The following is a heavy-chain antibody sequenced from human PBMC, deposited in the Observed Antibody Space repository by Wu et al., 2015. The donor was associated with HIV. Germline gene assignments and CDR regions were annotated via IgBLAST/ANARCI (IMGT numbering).Heavy chain of an antibody. CDR3: ARDYWRGPSPTYYYYMDV. CDR2: INPSGGST. V-gene: IGHV1-46*03. J-gene: IGHJ6*03. D-gene: IGHD3-3*01. CDR1: GYTFTSYY. Sequence: QVQLVQSGAEVKKPGASVKVSCKASGYTFTSYYMHWVRQAPGQGLEWMGIINPSGGSTSYAQKFQGRVTMTRDTSTSTVYMELSSLRSEDTAVYYCARDYWRGPSPTYYYYMDVWGKGTTVTVSS.